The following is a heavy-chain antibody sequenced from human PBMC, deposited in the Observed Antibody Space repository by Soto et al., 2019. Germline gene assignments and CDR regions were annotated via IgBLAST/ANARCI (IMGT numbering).Heavy chain of an antibody. Sequence: EVQLVESGGGLVQPGRSLRLSCAASGFTFDDYAMHWVRQAPGKGLEWVSGISWNSGSIGYADSVKGRFTISRDNAKNSLYLQMNSLRAEDTALYYCAKAVMMYQLYLNWFDPWGQGTLVTVSS. J-gene: IGHJ5*02. CDR3: AKAVMMYQLYLNWFDP. CDR2: ISWNSGSI. D-gene: IGHD2-2*01. V-gene: IGHV3-9*01. CDR1: GFTFDDYA.